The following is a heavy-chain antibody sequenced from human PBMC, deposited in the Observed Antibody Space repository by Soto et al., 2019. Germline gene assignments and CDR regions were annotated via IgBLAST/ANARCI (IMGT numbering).Heavy chain of an antibody. CDR1: GGSISSYY. CDR2: IYYSGST. J-gene: IGHJ5*02. V-gene: IGHV4-59*08. D-gene: IGHD2-15*01. CDR3: ARLRYCSGGSCLENWFDP. Sequence: PSETLSLTSTVSGGSISSYYWSWIRQPPGKGLEWIGYIYYSGSTNYNPSLKSRVTISVDTSKNQFSLKLSSVTAADTAVYYCARLRYCSGGSCLENWFDPWGQGTLVTVSS.